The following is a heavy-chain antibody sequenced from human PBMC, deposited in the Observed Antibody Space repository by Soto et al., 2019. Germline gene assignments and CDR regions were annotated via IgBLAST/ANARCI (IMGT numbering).Heavy chain of an antibody. CDR3: VRTGWNPPDY. CDR2: IKEDGSEQ. D-gene: IGHD1-1*01. Sequence: EVQLVESGGGLVQPGGSLRLSCAVSGFTFNRHWMSWVRQTPGKGLEWVASIKEDGSEQSYVDSVKGRFTISRANAKNSLFPQMNRLRVVDTSVYYCVRTGWNPPDYGGQGTMVTVSS. J-gene: IGHJ4*02. CDR1: GFTFNRHW. V-gene: IGHV3-7*01.